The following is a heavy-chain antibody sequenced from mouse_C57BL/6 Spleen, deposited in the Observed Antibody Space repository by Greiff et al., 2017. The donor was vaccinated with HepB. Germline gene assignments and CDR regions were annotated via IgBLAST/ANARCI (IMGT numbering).Heavy chain of an antibody. J-gene: IGHJ1*03. CDR3: ARGEDDGPLYFDV. Sequence: QVQLKESGAELAKPGASVKLSCKASGYTFTSYWMHWVKQRPGQGLEWIGYINPSSGYTKYNQKFKDKATLTADKSSSTAYMQLSSLTYEDSAVYYCARGEDDGPLYFDVWGTGTTVTVSS. CDR1: GYTFTSYW. D-gene: IGHD2-3*01. V-gene: IGHV1-7*01. CDR2: INPSSGYT.